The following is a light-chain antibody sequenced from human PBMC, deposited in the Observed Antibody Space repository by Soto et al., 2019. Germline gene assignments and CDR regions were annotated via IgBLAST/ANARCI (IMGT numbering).Light chain of an antibody. Sequence: QPVLAQPASVSGSPGQSITISCTGTSSDVGAYTLVSWYQQHPGKAPKIIIYDVTQRPSGVSNRFSGSKSGNTASLTISGLQAEDEADYYCCSYAGSPYVFGTGTKLTVL. V-gene: IGLV2-23*02. CDR3: CSYAGSPYV. J-gene: IGLJ1*01. CDR2: DVT. CDR1: SSDVGAYTL.